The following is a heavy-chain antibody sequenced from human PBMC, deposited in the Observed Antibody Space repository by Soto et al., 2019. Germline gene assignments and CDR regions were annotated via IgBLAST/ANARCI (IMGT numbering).Heavy chain of an antibody. D-gene: IGHD5-12*01. CDR2: IYTSGST. Sequence: SETLSLTCTVSGGSISSYYWIWIRQPAGKGLEWIGRIYTSGSTNYNPSLKSRVTMSVDTSKNQFSLKLSSVTAADTAVYYCARERGYSGYEYYYGMDVWGQGTTVTVSS. J-gene: IGHJ6*02. CDR1: GGSISSYY. V-gene: IGHV4-4*07. CDR3: ARERGYSGYEYYYGMDV.